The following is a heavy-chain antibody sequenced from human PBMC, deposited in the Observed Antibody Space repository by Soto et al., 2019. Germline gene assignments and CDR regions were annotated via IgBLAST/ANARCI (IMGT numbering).Heavy chain of an antibody. CDR3: ARDNKVYSSSSSLINY. CDR2: IWYDGSNK. J-gene: IGHJ4*02. D-gene: IGHD6-6*01. CDR1: GFTFSSYG. Sequence: GGSLRLSCAASGFTFSSYGMHWVRQAPGKGLEWVAVIWYDGSNKYYADSVKGRFTISRDNSKNTLYLQMNSLRAEDTAVYYCARDNKVYSSSSSLINYWGQGTLVTVSS. V-gene: IGHV3-33*01.